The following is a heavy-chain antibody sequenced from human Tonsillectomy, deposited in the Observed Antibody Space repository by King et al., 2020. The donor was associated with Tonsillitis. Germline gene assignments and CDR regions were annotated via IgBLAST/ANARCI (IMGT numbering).Heavy chain of an antibody. V-gene: IGHV3-30*18. CDR1: GFTFSSYG. Sequence: VQLVESGGGVVQPGRSLRLSCAASGFTFSSYGMHWVRQAPGKGLEWVAVISYDGSNKYYADSVKGRFTISRDNSKNTLYLQMNSLRAEDTAVYYCAKSNSRLVVTVSDSFDIWGQGKMVTVSS. D-gene: IGHD4-23*01. CDR2: ISYDGSNK. J-gene: IGHJ3*02. CDR3: AKSNSRLVVTVSDSFDI.